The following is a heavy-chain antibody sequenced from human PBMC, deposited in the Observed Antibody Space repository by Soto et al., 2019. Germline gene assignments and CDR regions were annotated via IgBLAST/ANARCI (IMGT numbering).Heavy chain of an antibody. V-gene: IGHV3-7*01. CDR1: GCTFSSYW. CDR2: IKRDGSEK. CDR3: ARNYGDYNSPLDY. Sequence: GGSLRLSCAASGCTFSSYWMSWVRQAPGKGLEWVANIKRDGSEKYYVDSVKGRFTISRDKAKNSLYLQMNSLRAEDTAVYYCARNYGDYNSPLDYWGQGTLVTVSS. J-gene: IGHJ4*02. D-gene: IGHD4-17*01.